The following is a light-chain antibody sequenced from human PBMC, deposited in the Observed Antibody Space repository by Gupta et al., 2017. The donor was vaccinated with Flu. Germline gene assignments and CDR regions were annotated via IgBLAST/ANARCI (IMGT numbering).Light chain of an antibody. Sequence: DIVMTRSPDSLAVSLGERAPINCRSSQSLLYTSNNKNYLAWYQLKPGQPPKLLIRWASTRESGVPDRFSGSGSGTDFTLTISSLQAEDVAVYYCQQYYIAPVEFGQGTKVEIK. CDR2: WAS. CDR3: QQYYIAPVE. V-gene: IGKV4-1*01. J-gene: IGKJ1*01. CDR1: QSLLYTSNNKNY.